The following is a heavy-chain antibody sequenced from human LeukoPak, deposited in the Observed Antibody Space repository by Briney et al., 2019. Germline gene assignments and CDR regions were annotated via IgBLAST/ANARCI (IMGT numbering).Heavy chain of an antibody. J-gene: IGHJ5*02. CDR3: ARGVRAGDLDWFDP. CDR1: GYSISSGYN. V-gene: IGHV4-38-2*02. Sequence: PSETLSLTCTVSGYSISSGYNWGWFRQPPGKGLEWIGDIHHSGNTNYTPSLRSRVTMSADTSKNQFSLKLSSVTAADTALYCARGVRAGDLDWFDPWGQGTLVTVSS. CDR2: IHHSGNT. D-gene: IGHD3-16*01.